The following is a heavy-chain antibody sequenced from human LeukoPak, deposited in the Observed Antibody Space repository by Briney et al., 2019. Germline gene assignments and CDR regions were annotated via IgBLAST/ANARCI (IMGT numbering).Heavy chain of an antibody. CDR1: GFTFSSYG. D-gene: IGHD6-19*01. V-gene: IGHV3-30*18. J-gene: IGHJ4*02. CDR2: ISYDGSHK. CDR3: AKDFNLGGYTSGWSYFDY. Sequence: GGSLRLSCAASGFTFSSYGMHWVRHAPGKGLEWVAVISYDGSHKYYADSVKGRFTISRDNSKNTLYLEMNSLRPEDTAVYYCAKDFNLGGYTSGWSYFDYWGRGTLVTVSS.